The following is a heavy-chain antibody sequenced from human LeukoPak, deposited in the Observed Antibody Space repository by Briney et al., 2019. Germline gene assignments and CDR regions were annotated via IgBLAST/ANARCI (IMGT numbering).Heavy chain of an antibody. CDR3: ARDSGCSYADDY. J-gene: IGHJ4*02. V-gene: IGHV3-48*02. D-gene: IGHD5-18*01. Sequence: GGSLRLSCAASGFTFRRYAMQWARQAPGKGLEWVSYITYNSGTIFYADSVKGRFTISRDNAKDSLYLQMSSLRDEDTAVYYCARDSGCSYADDYWGQGTLVTVSS. CDR2: ITYNSGTI. CDR1: GFTFRRYA.